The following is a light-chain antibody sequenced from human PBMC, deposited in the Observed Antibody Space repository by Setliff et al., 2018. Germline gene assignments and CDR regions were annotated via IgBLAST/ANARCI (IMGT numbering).Light chain of an antibody. J-gene: IGKJ2*01. Sequence: EIVLTQSPGTLSLSPGERATLSCRASQSVSSSFLAWYQRKPGQAPRLLIFATSIRATGIPDRFSGSGSGTDFTLTISRLEPEDFAVYYCQHYPTSLPYTVGQGTKVDIK. CDR2: ATS. V-gene: IGKV3-20*01. CDR1: QSVSSSF. CDR3: QHYPTSLPYT.